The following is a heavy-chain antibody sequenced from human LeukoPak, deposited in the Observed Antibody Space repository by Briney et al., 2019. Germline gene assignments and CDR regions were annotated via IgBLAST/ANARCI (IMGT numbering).Heavy chain of an antibody. J-gene: IGHJ3*02. CDR2: ISGSGGST. D-gene: IGHD3-9*01. V-gene: IGHV3-23*01. CDR3: ARDPPVLYDILTGQDAFDI. CDR1: GFTFSSYA. Sequence: GGSLRLSCAASGFTFSSYAMSWVRQAPGKGLEWVSAISGSGGSTYYADSVKGRFTISRDNSKNTLYLQMNSLRAGDTAVYYCARDPPVLYDILTGQDAFDIWGQGTMVTVSS.